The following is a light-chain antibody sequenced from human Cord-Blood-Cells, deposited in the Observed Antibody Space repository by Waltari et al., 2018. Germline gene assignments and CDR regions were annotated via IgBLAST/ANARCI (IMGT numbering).Light chain of an antibody. CDR3: QQYNNWPPVYT. V-gene: IGKV3-15*01. CDR1: QSVSSN. J-gene: IGKJ2*01. CDR2: GAS. Sequence: PATLSVSPGERATLSCRASQSVSSNLAWYQQKPGQAPRLLIYGASTRATGIPARFSGSGSGTEFTLTISSLQSEDFAVYYCQQYNNWPPVYTFGQGTKLEIK.